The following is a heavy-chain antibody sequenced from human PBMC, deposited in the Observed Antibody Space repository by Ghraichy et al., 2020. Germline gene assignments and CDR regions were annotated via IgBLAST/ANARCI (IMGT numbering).Heavy chain of an antibody. CDR3: ARLEQSAIDY. J-gene: IGHJ4*02. CDR1: GGSISSSSYY. V-gene: IGHV4-39*01. D-gene: IGHD6-19*01. CDR2: IYYSGST. Sequence: SETLSLTCTVSGGSISSSSYYWGWIRQPPGKGLEWIGSIYYSGSTYYNPSLKSRVTISVDTSKNQFSLKLSSVTAADTAVYYCARLEQSAIDYWGQGTLVTVSS.